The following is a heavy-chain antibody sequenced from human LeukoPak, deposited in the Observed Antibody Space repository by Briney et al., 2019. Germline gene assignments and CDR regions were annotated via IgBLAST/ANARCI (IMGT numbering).Heavy chain of an antibody. Sequence: GGSLRLSCGASGFIFSDYWMSWVRQAPGKGLEWVANIKQDGREKYYVDSVKGRFTISRDNAKNSLYLQMNSLRAEDTAVYSCARDTAAIDYWGQGTLVTVSS. CDR3: ARDTAAIDY. V-gene: IGHV3-7*01. D-gene: IGHD2-2*01. J-gene: IGHJ4*02. CDR1: GFIFSDYW. CDR2: IKQDGREK.